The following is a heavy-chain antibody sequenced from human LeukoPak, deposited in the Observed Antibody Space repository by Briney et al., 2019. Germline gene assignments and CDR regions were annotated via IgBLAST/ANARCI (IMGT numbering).Heavy chain of an antibody. D-gene: IGHD5-24*01. Sequence: GGSLRLSCAASGFSVTSSHMGWVRQAPGKGLEWVSIIYSGGNTDYAGSMQGRFAISRDNSKNTLYLQMNSLRPEDTAVYYCARESAPHHGLGYWGQGTLVTVSS. CDR1: GFSVTSSH. V-gene: IGHV3-66*01. CDR2: IYSGGNT. J-gene: IGHJ4*02. CDR3: ARESAPHHGLGY.